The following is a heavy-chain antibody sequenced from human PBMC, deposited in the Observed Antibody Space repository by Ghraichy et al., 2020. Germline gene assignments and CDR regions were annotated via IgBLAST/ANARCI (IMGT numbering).Heavy chain of an antibody. J-gene: IGHJ2*01. CDR3: ARRLTANYWYFDL. Sequence: GGSLRLSCAASGFTFSSYSMNWVRQAPGKGLEWVSFISSSSGTIYYADSVRGRFTISRDNAKNSLDLQMNSLRVEDTAVYYCARRLTANYWYFDLWGRGTLVSVSS. V-gene: IGHV3-48*01. CDR1: GFTFSSYS. CDR2: ISSSSGTI. D-gene: IGHD2-21*02.